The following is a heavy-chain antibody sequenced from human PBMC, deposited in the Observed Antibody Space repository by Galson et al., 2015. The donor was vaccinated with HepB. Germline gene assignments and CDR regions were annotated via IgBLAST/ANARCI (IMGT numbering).Heavy chain of an antibody. CDR2: ISYDGSNK. CDR3: AKMSDSSSWPFYYYYYYMDV. J-gene: IGHJ6*03. CDR1: GFTFSSYG. Sequence: LRLSCAASGFTFSSYGMHWVRQAPGKGLEWVAVISYDGSNKYYADSVKGRFTISRDNSKNTLYLQMNSLRAEDTAVYYCAKMSDSSSWPFYYYYYYMDVWGKGTTVTVSS. V-gene: IGHV3-30*18. D-gene: IGHD6-13*01.